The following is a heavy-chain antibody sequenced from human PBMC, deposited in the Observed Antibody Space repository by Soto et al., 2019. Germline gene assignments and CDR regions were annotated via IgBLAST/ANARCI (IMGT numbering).Heavy chain of an antibody. CDR1: GFSVSSYG. V-gene: IGHV3-74*01. CDR2: SKSDGSRT. J-gene: IGHJ4*02. Sequence: PGGSLRLCCAASGFSVSSYGMPWARQTPGKGLVWVLRSKSDGSRTSYAESVKGRFTISRDNAKNTLYLQMNSLRAEDTAVYYCVRTSLVVAAATREDYWGQGTLVTVSS. D-gene: IGHD2-15*01. CDR3: VRTSLVVAAATREDY.